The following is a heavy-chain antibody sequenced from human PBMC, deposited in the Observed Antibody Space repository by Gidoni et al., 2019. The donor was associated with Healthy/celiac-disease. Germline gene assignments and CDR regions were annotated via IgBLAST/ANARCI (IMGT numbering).Heavy chain of an antibody. D-gene: IGHD1-26*01. CDR3: AKAAFGRRVGASSYYYYYMDV. Sequence: EVQLLESGGGLVQPGGSLRLSCAASGFTFSRYAMSWVRQAPGNGLGWVSAISGSGGSTYYADSVKGRFTISRDNSKNTLYLQMNSLRAEDTAVYYCAKAAFGRRVGASSYYYYYMDVWGKGTTVTVSS. V-gene: IGHV3-23*01. CDR2: ISGSGGST. J-gene: IGHJ6*03. CDR1: GFTFSRYA.